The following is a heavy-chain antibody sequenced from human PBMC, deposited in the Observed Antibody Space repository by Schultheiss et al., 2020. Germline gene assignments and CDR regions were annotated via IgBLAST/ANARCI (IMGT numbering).Heavy chain of an antibody. CDR2: IYYSGST. CDR1: GGSFSGYS. Sequence: SQTLSLTCAVYGGSFSGYSWRWIRQPPGKGLEWIGSIYYSGSTNYNPSLKSRVSISVDTSKNQFSLKLSSVTAADTAVYYCARQVATSYNWFDPWGQGTLVTVSS. J-gene: IGHJ5*02. CDR3: ARQVATSYNWFDP. V-gene: IGHV4-34*01. D-gene: IGHD5-12*01.